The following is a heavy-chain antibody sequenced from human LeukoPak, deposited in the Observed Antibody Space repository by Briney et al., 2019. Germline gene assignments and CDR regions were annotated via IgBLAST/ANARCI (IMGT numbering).Heavy chain of an antibody. Sequence: GGSLRLSCAASGFTFSSYSMNWVRQAPGKGLEWVSSISSSSSYIYYADSVKGRFTISRDNSKNTLNLHMNSLRAEDTAVYYCAKDPTHYRVWDYYETIGLSYWGQGTLVTVSS. CDR3: AKDPTHYRVWDYYETIGLSY. CDR2: ISSSSSYI. D-gene: IGHD3-22*01. V-gene: IGHV3-21*01. CDR1: GFTFSSYS. J-gene: IGHJ4*02.